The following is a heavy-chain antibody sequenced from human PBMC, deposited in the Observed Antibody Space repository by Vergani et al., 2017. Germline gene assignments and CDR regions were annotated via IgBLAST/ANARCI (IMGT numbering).Heavy chain of an antibody. J-gene: IGHJ4*02. CDR2: IKQDGSEK. V-gene: IGHV3-7*03. CDR1: GFTFSSYW. D-gene: IGHD3-22*01. CDR3: ARDTAYYYDSSGLFDY. Sequence: EVQLVESGGGLVQPGGSLRLSCAASGFTFSSYWMSWVRQAPGKGLEWVANIKQDGSEKYYVDSVKGQFTISRDNAKNSLYLQMNSLRAEDTAVYYCARDTAYYYDSSGLFDYWGQGTLVTVSS.